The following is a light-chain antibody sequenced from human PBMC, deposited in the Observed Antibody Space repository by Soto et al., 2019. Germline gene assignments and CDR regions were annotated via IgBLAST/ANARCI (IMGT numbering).Light chain of an antibody. Sequence: QSALTQPASVSGSPGQSINISSTGTDSDVGGYNYVSWYQHHPGNAPKVRIYDVTYRPSGVSNRFSGSKSGNTASLTISGLQAEDEADYYFSSYTTNGVGVFGGGTKLTVL. CDR1: DSDVGGYNY. J-gene: IGLJ2*01. V-gene: IGLV2-14*03. CDR3: SSYTTNGVGV. CDR2: DVT.